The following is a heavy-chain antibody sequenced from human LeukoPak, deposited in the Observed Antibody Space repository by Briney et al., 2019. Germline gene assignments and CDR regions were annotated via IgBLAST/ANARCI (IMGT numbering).Heavy chain of an antibody. Sequence: QTGGSLRLSCAASGFIFSSFAMTWVRQAPGKGLEWVSSITGGHYPTYNTDSVKGRFTISRDNAKHTLYLQINSLRADDTAIYYCTKDPNGDYIGAFDPWGQGTLVTVSS. CDR1: GFIFSSFA. V-gene: IGHV3-23*01. D-gene: IGHD4-17*01. CDR2: ITGGHYPT. CDR3: TKDPNGDYIGAFDP. J-gene: IGHJ5*02.